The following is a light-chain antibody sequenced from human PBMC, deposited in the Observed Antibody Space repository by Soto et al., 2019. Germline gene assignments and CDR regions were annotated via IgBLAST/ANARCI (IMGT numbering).Light chain of an antibody. CDR1: QPISSF. CDR3: QQTRRAPRT. CDR2: AAY. J-gene: IGKJ2*01. Sequence: DIQMTQSPASLSASVGDRVAITCRASQPISSFLNWYQHKPGKAPTLLVYAAYNLQGGVPSRFSGSGSGTNFTLCISSLELEDFATYYCQQTRRAPRTFGPGTKLEIK. V-gene: IGKV1-39*01.